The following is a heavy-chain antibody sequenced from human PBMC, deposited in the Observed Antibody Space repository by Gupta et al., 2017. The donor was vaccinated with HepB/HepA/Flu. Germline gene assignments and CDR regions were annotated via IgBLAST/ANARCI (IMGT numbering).Heavy chain of an antibody. V-gene: IGHV2-26*01. CDR3: ARSPTVPTGYYYYGMDV. CDR1: GFSLSNARMG. Sequence: QVTLKESGPVLVKPTETLTLTCTVSGFSLSNARMGVSWIRQPPGKALEWLAHIFSNDEKSYRTSLKSRLNISKDTSKSQVVLTLTNMDPVDTTTYYCARSPTVPTGYYYYGMDVGGQGPTVTVS. CDR2: IFSNDEK. J-gene: IGHJ6*02. D-gene: IGHD4-17*01.